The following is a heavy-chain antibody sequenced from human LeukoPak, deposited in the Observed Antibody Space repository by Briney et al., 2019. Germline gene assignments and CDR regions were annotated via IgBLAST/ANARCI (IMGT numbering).Heavy chain of an antibody. J-gene: IGHJ4*02. Sequence: GGSLGLSCAASGFTFSSYGMHWVRQAPGKGLEWVAVIWYDGSNKYYADSVKGRFTISRDNSKNTLYLQMNSLRAEDTAVYYCAREKYYYDSSGYYHFDYWGQGTLVTVSS. CDR3: AREKYYYDSSGYYHFDY. CDR1: GFTFSSYG. D-gene: IGHD3-22*01. V-gene: IGHV3-33*01. CDR2: IWYDGSNK.